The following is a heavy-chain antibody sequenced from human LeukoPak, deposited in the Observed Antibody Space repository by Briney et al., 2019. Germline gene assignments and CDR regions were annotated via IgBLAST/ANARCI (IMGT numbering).Heavy chain of an antibody. CDR1: GGSFSGYY. Sequence: SETLSLTCAVYGGSFSGYYWSWIRQPPGKGLEWIGEISHSGSTNYNPSLKSRVTISVDTSKNQFSLKLSSVTAADTAVYYCARVSGPLYYYYMDVWGKGTTVTISS. V-gene: IGHV4-34*01. CDR3: ARVSGPLYYYYMDV. D-gene: IGHD1-26*01. CDR2: ISHSGST. J-gene: IGHJ6*03.